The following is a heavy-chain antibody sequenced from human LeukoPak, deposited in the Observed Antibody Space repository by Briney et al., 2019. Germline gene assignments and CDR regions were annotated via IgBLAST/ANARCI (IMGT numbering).Heavy chain of an antibody. J-gene: IGHJ6*04. CDR1: GYSISSGYY. CDR3: ARDRVAIFGVVIV. CDR2: FYHSGST. D-gene: IGHD3-3*01. Sequence: SETLSLTCTVSGYSISSGYYWGWIRQPPGKGLEWIGSFYHSGSTYYNPSLKSRVTISVDTSKNQFSLKLSSVTAADTAVYYCARDRVAIFGVVIVWGKGTTVTVSS. V-gene: IGHV4-38-2*02.